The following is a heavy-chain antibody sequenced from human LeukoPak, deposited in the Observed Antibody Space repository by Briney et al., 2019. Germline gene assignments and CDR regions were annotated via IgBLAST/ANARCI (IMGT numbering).Heavy chain of an antibody. CDR1: GGTFSSYA. CDR2: IIPIFGTA. V-gene: IGHV1-69*06. J-gene: IGHJ4*02. Sequence: ASVKVSCKASGGTFSSYAISWVRQAPGQGLEWMGGIIPIFGTANYAQKFQGRVTITADKSTSTAYMELSSLRSEDTAVYYCASYGLRTSTYFDYWGQGTLVTVSS. D-gene: IGHD5-12*01. CDR3: ASYGLRTSTYFDY.